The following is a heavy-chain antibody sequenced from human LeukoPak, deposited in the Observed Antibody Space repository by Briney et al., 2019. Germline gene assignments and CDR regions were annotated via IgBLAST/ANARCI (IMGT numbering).Heavy chain of an antibody. CDR2: IKQEGREK. Sequence: PGGSLRLSCAAPGFTFRSNWMSWGGQAPGKGRGGGAKIKQEGREKDYVDSVKGRLTIYRDNAKNSLQMQRKSLRAEDAAVYYCARDYADYCGQGTLVTVSS. D-gene: IGHD4-17*01. J-gene: IGHJ4*02. V-gene: IGHV3-7*01. CDR3: ARDYADY. CDR1: GFTFRSNW.